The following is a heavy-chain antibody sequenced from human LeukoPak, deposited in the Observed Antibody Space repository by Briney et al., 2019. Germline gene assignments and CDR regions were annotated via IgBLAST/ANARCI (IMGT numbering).Heavy chain of an antibody. CDR3: ARRSSSPYYDFWSGYRPVTYYYYYMDV. D-gene: IGHD3-3*01. V-gene: IGHV4-59*01. CDR1: GGSISSYY. J-gene: IGHJ6*03. Sequence: SETLSLTCIVSGGSISSYYWSWIRQPPGKGLEWIGYIHYSGSTNYNPSLKSRVTISVDTSKNQFSLKLSSVTAADTAVYYCARRSSSPYYDFWSGYRPVTYYYYYMDVWGKGTTVTVSS. CDR2: IHYSGST.